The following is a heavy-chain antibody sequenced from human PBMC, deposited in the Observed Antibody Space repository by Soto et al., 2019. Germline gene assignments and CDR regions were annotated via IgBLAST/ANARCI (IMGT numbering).Heavy chain of an antibody. J-gene: IGHJ3*01. CDR3: ARAFGSSGYPDVFDF. CDR1: GFTFSSYV. Sequence: GGSLRLSCAASGFTFSSYVMHWVRQAPGKGLEWVAVIWYDGSNKYYADSVKGRFTISRDNSKNTLYLQMNSLRAEVTAVYYCARAFGSSGYPDVFDFWGQGTMVTVSS. CDR2: IWYDGSNK. V-gene: IGHV3-33*01. D-gene: IGHD6-13*01.